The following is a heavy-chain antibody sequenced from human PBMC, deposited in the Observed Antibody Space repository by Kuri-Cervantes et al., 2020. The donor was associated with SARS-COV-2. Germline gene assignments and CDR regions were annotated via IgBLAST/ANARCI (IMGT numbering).Heavy chain of an antibody. CDR2: IRYDGSNK. V-gene: IGHV3-30*02. CDR1: GFTFSSYG. J-gene: IGHJ4*02. CDR3: ARDFTYGGRGYSYVTDY. Sequence: GESLKISCAASGFTFSSYGMHRVRQAPGKGLEWVAFIRYDGSNKYYADSVKGRFTISRDNSKNTLYLQMNSLRAEDTAVYYCARDFTYGGRGYSYVTDYWGQGTLVTVSS. D-gene: IGHD5-18*01.